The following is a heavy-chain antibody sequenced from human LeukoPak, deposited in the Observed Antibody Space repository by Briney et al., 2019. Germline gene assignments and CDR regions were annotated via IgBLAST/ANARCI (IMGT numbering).Heavy chain of an antibody. D-gene: IGHD2-15*01. CDR1: GFTFSSYA. CDR2: ISGSGGST. V-gene: IGHV3-23*01. J-gene: IGHJ4*02. CDR3: ARDPGSGYFDY. Sequence: GGSLRLSCAASGFTFSSYAMSWVRQAPGKGLEWVSAISGSGGSTYYADSVKGRFTISRDNAKNSLYLQMNSLRAEDTAVYYCARDPGSGYFDYWGQGTLVTVSS.